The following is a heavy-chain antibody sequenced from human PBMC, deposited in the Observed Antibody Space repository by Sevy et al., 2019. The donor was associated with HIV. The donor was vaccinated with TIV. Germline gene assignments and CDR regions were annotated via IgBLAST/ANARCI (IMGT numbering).Heavy chain of an antibody. CDR1: GYTLTQLS. D-gene: IGHD3-22*01. J-gene: IGHJ4*02. CDR3: AITKDYYDSSGYPFDY. V-gene: IGHV1-24*01. CDR2: FDPEDGET. Sequence: ASVKVSCKVSGYTLTQLSMHWVRQAPGKGLEWMGSFDPEDGETIYAQKFQGRVTMTEDTFTYTAYMELSSLKSEDTAVFYCAITKDYYDSSGYPFDYWGQGTLVTVSS.